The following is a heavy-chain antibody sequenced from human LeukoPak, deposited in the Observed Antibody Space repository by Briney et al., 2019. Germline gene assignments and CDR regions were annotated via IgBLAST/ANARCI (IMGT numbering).Heavy chain of an antibody. D-gene: IGHD2-15*01. V-gene: IGHV1-69*05. CDR3: ARAGVVVAATYAFGI. J-gene: IGHJ3*02. CDR2: IIPIFGTA. CDR1: GGTFSSYA. Sequence: SVKVSCKASGGTFSSYAISWVRQAPGQGLEWMGGIIPIFGTANYAQKFQGRVTITTDESTSTDHMELGSERSEDTAVYYCARAGVVVAATYAFGIWGQGTMVTV.